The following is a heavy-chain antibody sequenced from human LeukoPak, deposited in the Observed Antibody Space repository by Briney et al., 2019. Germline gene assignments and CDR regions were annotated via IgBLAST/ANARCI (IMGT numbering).Heavy chain of an antibody. J-gene: IGHJ4*02. CDR1: GGSISSGGYY. V-gene: IGHV4-31*03. CDR3: AREREGILYYDYLHYFDY. Sequence: TLSLTCTVSGGSISSGGYYWSWIRQHPGKGLEWIGYICYSGSTYYNPSLKSRVTISVDTSKNQFSLKLSSVTAADTAVYYCAREREGILYYDYLHYFDYWGQGTLVTVSS. D-gene: IGHD2-8*01. CDR2: ICYSGST.